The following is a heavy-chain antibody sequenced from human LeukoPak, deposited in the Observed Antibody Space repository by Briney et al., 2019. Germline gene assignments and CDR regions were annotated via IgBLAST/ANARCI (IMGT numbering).Heavy chain of an antibody. CDR2: MYPLNSDI. V-gene: IGHV5-51*01. J-gene: IGHJ4*02. Sequence: GESLKISCQGPGYSFTSYWIGWVRQMPGKGLEWMGIMYPLNSDIRYKPSFEGQVTMSADMSIKNAYLQWSSLKASDTAIYYCATTRGGNYHWDYWGQGTLVTVSS. D-gene: IGHD3-16*01. CDR1: GYSFTSYW. CDR3: ATTRGGNYHWDY.